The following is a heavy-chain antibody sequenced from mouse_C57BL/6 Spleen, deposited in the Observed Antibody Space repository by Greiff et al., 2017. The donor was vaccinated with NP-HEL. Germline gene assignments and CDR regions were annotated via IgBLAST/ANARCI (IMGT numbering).Heavy chain of an antibody. Sequence: QLQQPGAELVKPGASVKMSCKASGYTFTSYWITWVKQRPGQGLEWIGDIYPGSGSTNYNEKFKSKATLTVDTSSSTAYMQLSSLTSEDSAVYYCAIYYYGPYYFDYWGQGTTLTVSS. CDR1: GYTFTSYW. D-gene: IGHD1-1*01. V-gene: IGHV1-55*01. J-gene: IGHJ2*01. CDR3: AIYYYGPYYFDY. CDR2: IYPGSGST.